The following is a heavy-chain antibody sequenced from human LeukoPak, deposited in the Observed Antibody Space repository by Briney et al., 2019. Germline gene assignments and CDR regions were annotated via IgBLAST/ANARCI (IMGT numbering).Heavy chain of an antibody. V-gene: IGHV1-69*04. CDR2: IIPILGIA. Sequence: ASVKVSCKASGGTFSSYAISWVRQAPGQGLEWMGRIIPILGIANYAQKFQGRVTITADKSTSTAYMELSSLRSEDTAVYYCARASIVGAKFDCWGQGTLVTVSS. D-gene: IGHD1-26*01. CDR1: GGTFSSYA. CDR3: ARASIVGAKFDC. J-gene: IGHJ4*02.